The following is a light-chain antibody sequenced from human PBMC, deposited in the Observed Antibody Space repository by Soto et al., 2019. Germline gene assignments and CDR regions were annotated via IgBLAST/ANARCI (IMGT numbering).Light chain of an antibody. CDR2: AAS. CDR1: ETISTF. Sequence: EIQMTESASSLSVSVGDRVTMTCRGSETISTFLNWYQVKPGKAPKLLIYAASTLQDGVPSRFSGSGSGTDFTLTINSLQPPDFASYYCQQSYDISTITFGQGTRLEIK. J-gene: IGKJ5*01. CDR3: QQSYDISTIT. V-gene: IGKV1-39*01.